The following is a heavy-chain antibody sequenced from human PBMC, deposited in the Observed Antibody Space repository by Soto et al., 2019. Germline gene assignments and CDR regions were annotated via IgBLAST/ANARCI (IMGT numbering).Heavy chain of an antibody. CDR1: GGSIRTYY. CDR3: ARDRAEGSSSTPAGGMDV. CDR2: IHYSGVT. J-gene: IGHJ6*02. Sequence: PSETLSLTCSVSGGSIRTYYWNWIRQPPGGGLEWIAYIHYSGVTNYSPSLRGRVSISIDRSNNEFSLKVSSVTAADTDVYYCARDRAEGSSSTPAGGMDVWGPGTTVTVSS. V-gene: IGHV4-59*01. D-gene: IGHD6-6*01.